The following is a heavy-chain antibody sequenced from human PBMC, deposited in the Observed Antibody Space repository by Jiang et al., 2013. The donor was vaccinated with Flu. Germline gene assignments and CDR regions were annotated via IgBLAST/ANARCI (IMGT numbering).Heavy chain of an antibody. Sequence: EVKKPGTSVKVSCKASGFTFTSSAMQWVRQARGQRLEWIGWIVVGSGNTNYAQKFQERVTITRDMSTSTAYMELSSLRSEDTAVYYCAARVEYYYDSSGSCDYWGQGTLVTVSS. CDR1: GFTFTSSA. CDR2: IVVGSGNT. V-gene: IGHV1-58*02. D-gene: IGHD3-22*01. J-gene: IGHJ4*02. CDR3: AARVEYYYDSSGSCDY.